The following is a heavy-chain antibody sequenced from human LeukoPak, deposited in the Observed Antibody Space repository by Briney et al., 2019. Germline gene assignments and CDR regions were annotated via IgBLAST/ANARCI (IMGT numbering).Heavy chain of an antibody. CDR3: ARAGSHDAFDI. V-gene: IGHV4-30-2*01. Sequence: PSETLSLTCAVSGGSISSGGYSWSWIRQPPGKGLEWIGCIYHSGSTYYNPSLKSRVTISVDRSKNQFSLKLSSVTAADTAVYYCARAGSHDAFDIWGQGTMVTVSS. CDR1: GGSISSGGYS. CDR2: IYHSGST. J-gene: IGHJ3*02. D-gene: IGHD3-10*01.